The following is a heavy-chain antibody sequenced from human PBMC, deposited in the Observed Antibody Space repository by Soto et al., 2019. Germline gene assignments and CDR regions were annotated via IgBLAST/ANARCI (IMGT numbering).Heavy chain of an antibody. CDR3: ARIFDDSSAPTGYYGMDV. V-gene: IGHV2-70*01. J-gene: IGHJ6*02. Sequence: SGPTLVNPTQTLTLTCTFSGFSLITSGMFVSWIRQPPGNALEWLALIDWDDDKYYSTSLKTRLTISKDTSKNQVVLTMTNMDPVDTATYYCARIFDDSSAPTGYYGMDVWGQGTTVTVSS. D-gene: IGHD3-22*01. CDR2: IDWDDDK. CDR1: GFSLITSGMF.